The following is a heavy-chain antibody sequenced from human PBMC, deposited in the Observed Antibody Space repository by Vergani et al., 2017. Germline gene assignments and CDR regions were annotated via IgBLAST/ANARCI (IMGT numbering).Heavy chain of an antibody. J-gene: IGHJ5*02. V-gene: IGHV4-61*02. CDR2: MYTSGHT. CDR3: ARVVPAAPGNWFDP. Sequence: QVQLQESGPGLLKPSQTLSLTCTVSGASVSRGTYYWTWIRQPAGKKLEWIVRMYTSGHTIYNPSLESRVTMSVDTSKNQFSLKLSSVTAADTAVYYCARVVPAAPGNWFDPWGQGTLVTVSS. CDR1: GASVSRGTYY. D-gene: IGHD2-2*01.